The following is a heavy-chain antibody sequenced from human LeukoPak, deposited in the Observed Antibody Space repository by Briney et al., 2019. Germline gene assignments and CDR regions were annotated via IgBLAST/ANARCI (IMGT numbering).Heavy chain of an antibody. V-gene: IGHV4-59*01. J-gene: IGHJ3*02. CDR1: GGSITNFY. CDR2: IYYSGTT. D-gene: IGHD2-15*01. Sequence: PSETLSLTCTVSGGSITNFYGGWIRQSPGKGLELIGYIYYSGTTNYSPSLKSRVSISVDTSKKQFSLKLSSATAADTAVYYCARSPGGGFDIWGQGTMVTVSS. CDR3: ARSPGGGFDI.